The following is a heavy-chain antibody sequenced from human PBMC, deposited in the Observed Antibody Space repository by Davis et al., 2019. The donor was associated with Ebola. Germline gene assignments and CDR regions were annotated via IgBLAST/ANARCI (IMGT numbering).Heavy chain of an antibody. CDR2: IYYSGST. J-gene: IGHJ5*02. CDR1: GGSISSGGYY. CDR3: ARDGVAADIDWFDP. V-gene: IGHV4-31*03. D-gene: IGHD6-13*01. Sequence: MPSETLSLTCTVSGGSISSGGYYWSWIRQHPGKGLEWIGYIYYSGSTYYNPSLKSRVTISVDTSKNQFSLKLSSVTAADTAVYYCARDGVAADIDWFDPWGQGTLVTVSS.